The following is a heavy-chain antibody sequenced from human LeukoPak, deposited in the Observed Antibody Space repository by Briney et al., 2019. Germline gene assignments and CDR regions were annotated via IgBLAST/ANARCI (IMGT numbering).Heavy chain of an antibody. Sequence: GGSLRLSCAASGFTFSSYEMNWVRQAPGKGLEWVSYISSSGSTIYYADSVKGRFTISRDNAKNSLYLQMKSLRAEDTAVYYCARGKTSQNIVTRKTYNWFDPWGQGTLVTVSS. CDR2: ISSSGSTI. D-gene: IGHD2/OR15-2a*01. V-gene: IGHV3-48*03. CDR3: ARGKTSQNIVTRKTYNWFDP. CDR1: GFTFSSYE. J-gene: IGHJ5*02.